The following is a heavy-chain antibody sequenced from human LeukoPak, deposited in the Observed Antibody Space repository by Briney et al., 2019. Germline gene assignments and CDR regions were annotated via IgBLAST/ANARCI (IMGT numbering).Heavy chain of an antibody. CDR1: GGSISSSSYY. Sequence: SETLSLTCTVSGGSISSSSYYWGWIRQPPGKGLEWIGSIYYSGSTYYNPSLKSRVTISVDTSENQFSLKLSSVTAADTAVYYCARRPVQARPYGMDVWGQGTTVTVSS. V-gene: IGHV4-39*01. J-gene: IGHJ6*02. CDR3: ARRPVQARPYGMDV. D-gene: IGHD1-1*01. CDR2: IYYSGST.